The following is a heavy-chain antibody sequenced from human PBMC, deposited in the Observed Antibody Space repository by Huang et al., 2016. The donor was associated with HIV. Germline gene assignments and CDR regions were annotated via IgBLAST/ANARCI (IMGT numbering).Heavy chain of an antibody. CDR3: ARDATKNPRGWFDP. Sequence: QVHLQQWGAGLLKSAETLSLTCAVYGGSLSGYYWRWLRQTPGKGLEWIGEINNLGSTNENPSLKSRVSISMDGSKKQFSLKLKSISDADTAVYFCARDATKNPRGWFDPWGQGTLVTVSS. V-gene: IGHV4-34*02. CDR2: INNLGST. D-gene: IGHD3-10*01. CDR1: GGSLSGYY. J-gene: IGHJ5*02.